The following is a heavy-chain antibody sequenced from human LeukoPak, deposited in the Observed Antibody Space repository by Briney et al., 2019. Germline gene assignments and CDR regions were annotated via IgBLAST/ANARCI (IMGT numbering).Heavy chain of an antibody. J-gene: IGHJ4*02. CDR1: GGSISSYY. V-gene: IGHV4-4*07. CDR2: IYTSGNT. D-gene: IGHD6-13*01. Sequence: SETLSLTCTVSGGSISSYYWSWIRQPAGKGLEWIGRIYTSGNTNYNPSLKSRVTMSVDTSKNQFSLKLSSVTAADTAVYYCARGSIAAAGNKLDFDYWGQGTLVTVSS. CDR3: ARGSIAAAGNKLDFDY.